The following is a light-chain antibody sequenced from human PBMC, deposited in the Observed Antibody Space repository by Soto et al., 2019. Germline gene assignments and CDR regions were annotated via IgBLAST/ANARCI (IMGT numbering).Light chain of an antibody. CDR3: AVWEDSRSVCV. CDR1: SSNIGSNT. V-gene: IGLV1-44*01. Sequence: QSVLTQPPSVSETPGQRVTISCSGSSSNIGSNTVNWYRQLPDTAPKLLIYSNTQRPSGVPDRFSGSKSGTSASLAISGLQFENDAYYNCAVWEDSRSVCVFGNGTKLTVL. CDR2: SNT. J-gene: IGLJ1*01.